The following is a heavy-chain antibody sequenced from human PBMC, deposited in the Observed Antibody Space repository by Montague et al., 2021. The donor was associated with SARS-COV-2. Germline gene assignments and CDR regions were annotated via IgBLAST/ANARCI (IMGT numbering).Heavy chain of an antibody. CDR3: ARGDFGVVIIPYYYYMDV. CDR1: GGSISGSNYY. J-gene: IGHJ6*03. V-gene: IGHV4-39*01. D-gene: IGHD3-3*01. Sequence: SETLSLTCTVSGGSISGSNYYWGWIRQPPGKGLEWIGTIHYSGSTYYNPSLKSRVTTSLDTSKNQFSLKLSSVTAADTAVYYCARGDFGVVIIPYYYYMDVWGKGTTVTVSS. CDR2: IHYSGST.